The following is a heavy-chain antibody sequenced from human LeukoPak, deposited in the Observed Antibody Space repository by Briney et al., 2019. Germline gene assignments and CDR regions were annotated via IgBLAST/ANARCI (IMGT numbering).Heavy chain of an antibody. CDR1: GDTFTGYY. V-gene: IGHV1-2*02. Sequence: GASVKVSCKASGDTFTGYYMHWVRQAPGQGLEWMGGINPNTGGTNYAQKFQGRVSMTRDTSISTAYMELSRLRSDDAALYYCARDSGASSGYRSYYFDYWGQGTLVTVSS. CDR3: ARDSGASSGYRSYYFDY. D-gene: IGHD3-22*01. CDR2: INPNTGGT. J-gene: IGHJ4*02.